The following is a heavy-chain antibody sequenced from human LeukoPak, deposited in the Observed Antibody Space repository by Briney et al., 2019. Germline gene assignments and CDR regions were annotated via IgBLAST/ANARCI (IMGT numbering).Heavy chain of an antibody. V-gene: IGHV3-53*01. CDR3: ARIRDTALVIDY. J-gene: IGHJ4*02. CDR2: IYSGGRT. CDR1: GFTFSSYS. D-gene: IGHD5-18*01. Sequence: GGSLRLSCAASGFTFSSYSMNWVRQAPGKGLEWVSVIYSGGRTHYADSVKGRFTISRDNSNNTLYLQMNSLRAEDTAVYYCARIRDTALVIDYWGQGTLVTVSS.